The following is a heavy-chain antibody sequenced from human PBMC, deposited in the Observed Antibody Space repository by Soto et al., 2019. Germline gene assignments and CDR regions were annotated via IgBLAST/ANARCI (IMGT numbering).Heavy chain of an antibody. J-gene: IGHJ5*02. CDR2: IYPGDSEI. V-gene: IGHV5-51*01. Sequence: PGESLKISCKGSGYSFTSYWIGWVLQMPGKRLEWMGIIYPGDSEIRYSPSFQGQVTISADMFITTAYLQWSSLKASDTAMYYCARAPRGEPSGWFDPWGQGTLVTVSS. CDR3: ARAPRGEPSGWFDP. D-gene: IGHD3-16*01. CDR1: GYSFTSYW.